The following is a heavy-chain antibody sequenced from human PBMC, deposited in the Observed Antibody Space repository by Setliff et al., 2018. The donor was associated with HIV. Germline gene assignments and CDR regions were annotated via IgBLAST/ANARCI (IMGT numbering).Heavy chain of an antibody. D-gene: IGHD2-2*01. CDR2: IYTSGNT. V-gene: IGHV4-61*09. CDR1: GGSISSGNSY. Sequence: SETLSLTCTVSGGSISSGNSYWSWIRQPAVKGLEWIGYIYTSGNTNYNPSLKSRVTISIDTSKNQFSLKLTPVTAADTAVYSCAREDALTQHFDSWGRNPGHRLL. J-gene: IGHJ4*01. CDR3: AREDALTQHFDS.